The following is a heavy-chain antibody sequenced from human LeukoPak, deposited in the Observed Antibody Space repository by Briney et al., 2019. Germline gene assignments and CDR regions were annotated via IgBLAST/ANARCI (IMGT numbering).Heavy chain of an antibody. CDR2: INPNNGGT. D-gene: IGHD1-26*01. CDR1: GYTFTGYY. J-gene: IGHJ6*03. V-gene: IGHV1-2*02. Sequence: ASVKVSCKASGYTFTGYYMHWVRQAPGQGLEWMGWINPNNGGTNYAQKFQGRVTMTRDTSISTAYMELSRLRSDDTAVYYCARGGTKWEVGYYYYHMDVWGKGTTVTVSS. CDR3: ARGGTKWEVGYYYYHMDV.